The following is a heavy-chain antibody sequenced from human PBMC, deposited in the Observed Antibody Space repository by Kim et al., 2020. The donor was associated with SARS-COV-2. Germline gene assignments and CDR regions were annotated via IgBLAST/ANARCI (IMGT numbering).Heavy chain of an antibody. V-gene: IGHV6-1*01. D-gene: IGHD6-19*01. CDR3: ARDRQRAGTSVDY. J-gene: IGHJ4*02. Sequence: YTISMKDRITTNPYTSKNQFSLQLNSVTPEDTAVYYCARDRQRAGTSVDYWGQGTLVTVSS.